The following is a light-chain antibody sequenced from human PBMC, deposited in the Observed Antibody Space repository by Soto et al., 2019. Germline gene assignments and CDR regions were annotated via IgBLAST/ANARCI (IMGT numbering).Light chain of an antibody. J-gene: IGLJ2*01. CDR1: SSNIGAGYD. CDR2: GNS. Sequence: QSVLTQPPSVSGAPGQRVTISCFGSSSNIGAGYDVHWYQQLPGTAPKLLIYGNSNRPSGVPDRFSGSKSGTSASLAITGLQAEDEADYYCQSYDSSLSGFVVFGGGTKVTVL. V-gene: IGLV1-40*01. CDR3: QSYDSSLSGFVV.